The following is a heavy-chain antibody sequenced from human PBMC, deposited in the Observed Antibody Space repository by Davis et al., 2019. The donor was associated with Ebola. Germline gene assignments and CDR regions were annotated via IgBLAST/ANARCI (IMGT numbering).Heavy chain of an antibody. CDR1: GFTFSSYA. V-gene: IGHV3-30-3*01. D-gene: IGHD2-21*01. J-gene: IGHJ3*02. CDR3: ARAGLLPSGPEDAFDI. Sequence: PGGSLRLSCAASGFTFSSYAMHWVRQAPGKGLEWVAVISYDGSNKYYADSVKGRFTISRDNSKNTLYLQMNSLRAEDTAVYYCARAGLLPSGPEDAFDIWGQGTMVTVSS. CDR2: ISYDGSNK.